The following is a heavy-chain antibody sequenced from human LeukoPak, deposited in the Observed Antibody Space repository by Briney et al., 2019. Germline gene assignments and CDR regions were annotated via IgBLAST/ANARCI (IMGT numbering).Heavy chain of an antibody. J-gene: IGHJ6*03. CDR1: GYTFTSYG. CDR2: ISAYNGNT. Sequence: ASVKVPCKASGYTFTSYGISWVRQAPGQGLEWMGWISAYNGNTNYAQKLQGRVTMTTDTSTSTAYMELRSLRSDDTAVYYCAREYYDFWSGYYTLYYYYYMDVWGKGTTVTVSS. CDR3: AREYYDFWSGYYTLYYYYYMDV. D-gene: IGHD3-3*01. V-gene: IGHV1-18*01.